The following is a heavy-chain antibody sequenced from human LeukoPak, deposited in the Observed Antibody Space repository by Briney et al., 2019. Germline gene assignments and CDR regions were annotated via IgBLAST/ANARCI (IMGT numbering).Heavy chain of an antibody. V-gene: IGHV3-33*01. D-gene: IGHD3-22*01. CDR1: GFTFSSYG. CDR3: ARDRDSYDSSGYHP. CDR2: IWYDGSNK. Sequence: PGGSLRLSCAASGFTFSSYGMHWVRQAPGKGLEWVAVIWYDGSNKYCADSVKGRFTISRDNSKNTLYLQMNSLRAEDTAVYYCARDRDSYDSSGYHPWGQGTLVTVSS. J-gene: IGHJ5*02.